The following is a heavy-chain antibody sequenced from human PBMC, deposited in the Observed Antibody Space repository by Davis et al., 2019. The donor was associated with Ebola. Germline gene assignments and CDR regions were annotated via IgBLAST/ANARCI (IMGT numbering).Heavy chain of an antibody. CDR3: ARLLLGAGYYTDV. D-gene: IGHD1-26*01. V-gene: IGHV4-4*07. CDR1: GGSISINY. CDR2: IFTSGST. Sequence: SETLSLTCTVSGGSISINYWTWIRQPAGKGLEWLGRIFTSGSTKYNPSLKSRATMSVDTSKNQFSLRLASVTAADTAIYYCARLLLGAGYYTDVWGKGTTVTVSS. J-gene: IGHJ6*03.